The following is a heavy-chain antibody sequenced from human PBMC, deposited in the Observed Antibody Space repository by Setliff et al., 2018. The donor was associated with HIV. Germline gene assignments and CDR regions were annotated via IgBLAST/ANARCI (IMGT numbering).Heavy chain of an antibody. CDR3: ARRASSHYASWYGDYFDS. CDR1: NASIRGYY. D-gene: IGHD6-13*01. J-gene: IGHJ4*02. Sequence: ETLSLTCGVHNASIRGYYWSWFRLPPGKGLEWIGYVHHSGSTDYNPSLESRVTISVDTSKNQFSLKLTSVAAADTAVYYCARRASSHYASWYGDYFDSWGQGTLVTVSS. V-gene: IGHV4-59*08. CDR2: VHHSGST.